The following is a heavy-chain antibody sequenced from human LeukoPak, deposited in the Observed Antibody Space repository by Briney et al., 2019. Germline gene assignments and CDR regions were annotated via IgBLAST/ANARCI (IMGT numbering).Heavy chain of an antibody. J-gene: IGHJ4*02. V-gene: IGHV3-9*03. Sequence: GGSLRLSCAASGFTFDDYAMHWVRQAPGKGLEWVSGISWNSGSIGYADSVKGRFTISRDNAKNSLYLQMSSLRAEDMALYYCAKGLMYSSSSGYFDYWGQGTLVTVSS. D-gene: IGHD6-6*01. CDR2: ISWNSGSI. CDR3: AKGLMYSSSSGYFDY. CDR1: GFTFDDYA.